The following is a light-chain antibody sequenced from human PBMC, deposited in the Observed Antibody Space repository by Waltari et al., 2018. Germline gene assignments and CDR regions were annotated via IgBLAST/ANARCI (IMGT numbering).Light chain of an antibody. CDR1: QSPRRSDGKTF. CDR3: QQYYNAPLT. Sequence: DIVMTQTPLSLSVIPGQPASIPSKSSQSPRRSDGKTFLYWYLQKPGQPPQLLMYEVSNRFSGVPDRFIGSGSGTDFTLKISRVEAEDVGVYYCQQYYNAPLTFGGGTKVEIK. CDR2: EVS. J-gene: IGKJ4*01. V-gene: IGKV2D-29*01.